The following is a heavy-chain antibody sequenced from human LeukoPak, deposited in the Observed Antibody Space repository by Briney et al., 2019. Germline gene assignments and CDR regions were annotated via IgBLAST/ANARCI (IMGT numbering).Heavy chain of an antibody. J-gene: IGHJ4*02. Sequence: SETLSLTCTVSGGSISSHYWSWVRQPPGKGLEWVGYIYYSGSTNYNPSLKSRVPISVKKSKNQFSLMLSSGTAADTPVYYCARESSRGSSDYWGQGTLVTVSS. CDR3: ARESSRGSSDY. CDR2: IYYSGST. D-gene: IGHD2-15*01. CDR1: GGSISSHY. V-gene: IGHV4-59*11.